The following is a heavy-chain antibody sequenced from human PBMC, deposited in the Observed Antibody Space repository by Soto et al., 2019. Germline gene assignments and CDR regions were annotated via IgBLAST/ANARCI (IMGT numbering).Heavy chain of an antibody. CDR2: IYHSGST. Sequence: QLQLQVSGSGLVKPSQTLSLTCAVSGGSISSGGYSWSWIRQPPGKGLEWIGYIYHSGSTYYNPALKSRVTISVDRSKNQFSLKLSSVTAADTAVYYCARVPDYWGQGTLVTVSS. V-gene: IGHV4-30-2*01. CDR3: ARVPDY. J-gene: IGHJ4*02. CDR1: GGSISSGGYS.